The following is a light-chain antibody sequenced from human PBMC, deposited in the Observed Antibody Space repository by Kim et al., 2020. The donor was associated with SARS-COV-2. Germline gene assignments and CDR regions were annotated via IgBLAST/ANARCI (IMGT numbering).Light chain of an antibody. V-gene: IGLV6-57*03. CDR3: QSYDSSTNWV. Sequence: KTVTISSARSSGSIASNYVQWYQQRPGSAPTTVIYEDNQRPSGVPDRFSGSIDSSSNSASLTISGLKTEDEADYYCQSYDSSTNWVFGGGTKLTVL. CDR1: SGSIASNY. J-gene: IGLJ3*02. CDR2: EDN.